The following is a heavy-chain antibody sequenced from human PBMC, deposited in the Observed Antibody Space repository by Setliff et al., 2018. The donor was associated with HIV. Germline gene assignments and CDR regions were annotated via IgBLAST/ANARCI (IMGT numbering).Heavy chain of an antibody. D-gene: IGHD2-8*01. V-gene: IGHV4-38-2*02. Sequence: PSETLSLTCTVSSYSISTGYYWGWIRQPPGKGLEWIGIIYHSGSTYYNPSLKSRVTMSADTSKSQFSLKLTSVTAADTAVYYCATTSGLTGVDAFDIWGQGTMVTVSS. CDR3: ATTSGLTGVDAFDI. CDR1: SYSISTGYY. J-gene: IGHJ3*02. CDR2: IYHSGST.